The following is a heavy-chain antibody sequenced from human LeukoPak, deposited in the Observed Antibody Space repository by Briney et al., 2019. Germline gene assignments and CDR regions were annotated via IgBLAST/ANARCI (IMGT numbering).Heavy chain of an antibody. CDR1: GYTFTSYH. J-gene: IGHJ4*02. CDR2: INPSGGST. V-gene: IGHV1-46*01. CDR3: ARAAYSSGWTVEYYFDY. D-gene: IGHD6-19*01. Sequence: ASVKVSCKASGYTFTSYHMHWVRQAPGQGLEWMGIINPSGGSTSYAQKFQGRVTMTRDTSTSTVYMELSSLRSEDTAVYYCARAAYSSGWTVEYYFDYWGQGTLVTVSS.